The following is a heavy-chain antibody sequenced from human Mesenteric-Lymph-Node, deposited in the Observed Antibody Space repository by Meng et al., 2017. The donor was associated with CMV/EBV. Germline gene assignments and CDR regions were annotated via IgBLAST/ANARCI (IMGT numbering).Heavy chain of an antibody. CDR3: ARAYDILTGYYIRGGFDP. J-gene: IGHJ5*02. V-gene: IGHV4-39*07. D-gene: IGHD3-9*01. CDR1: GGSISSSSYY. CDR2: IYYSGST. Sequence: SETLSLTCTVSGGSISSSSYYWGWIRQSPGKGLEWIGSIYYSGSTYYNPSLKSRVTISVDTSKNQFSLKLSSVTAADTAVYYCARAYDILTGYYIRGGFDPWGQGTLVTVSS.